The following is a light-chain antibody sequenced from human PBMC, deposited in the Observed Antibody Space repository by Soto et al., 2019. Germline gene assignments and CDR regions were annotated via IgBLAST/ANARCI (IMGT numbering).Light chain of an antibody. CDR1: SSDVGGYDY. CDR2: EVS. CDR3: SSYRIADTYV. Sequence: QSVLTQPASVSGSPGQSITISCTGTSSDVGGYDYVSWYQQHPGKAPKIMIYEVSNRPSGVSNRFSGAKSGNTASLTISGLQAEDEADYFCSSYRIADTYVFGTGTKVTVL. J-gene: IGLJ1*01. V-gene: IGLV2-14*01.